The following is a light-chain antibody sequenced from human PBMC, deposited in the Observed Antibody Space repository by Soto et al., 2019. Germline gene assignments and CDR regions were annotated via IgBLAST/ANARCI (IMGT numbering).Light chain of an antibody. CDR2: EDT. Sequence: QSALTQPASVSGSPGQSITISCTGTSSDVGSYDLVSWYQQPPGKAPKLMIDEDTKPPSGISPRFSGSKSGNAASRTISGLQAEDEADYYCCSYAGRGTFVFGTGTKVTVL. J-gene: IGLJ1*01. V-gene: IGLV2-23*01. CDR1: SSDVGSYDL. CDR3: CSYAGRGTFV.